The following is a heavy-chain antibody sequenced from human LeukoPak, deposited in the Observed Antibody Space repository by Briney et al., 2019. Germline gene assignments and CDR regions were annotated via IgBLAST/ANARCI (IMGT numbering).Heavy chain of an antibody. CDR3: ARDLEDYGDYYFDY. D-gene: IGHD4-17*01. J-gene: IGHJ4*02. CDR1: GFTFDDYG. V-gene: IGHV3-20*04. CDR2: INWNGGRT. Sequence: GGSLRLSCAASGFTFDDYGMSWVRQAPGKGLEWVSGINWNGGRTGYADSAKGRFTISRDNAKNSLYLQMNSLRAEDTALYYCARDLEDYGDYYFDYWGQGTLVTVSS.